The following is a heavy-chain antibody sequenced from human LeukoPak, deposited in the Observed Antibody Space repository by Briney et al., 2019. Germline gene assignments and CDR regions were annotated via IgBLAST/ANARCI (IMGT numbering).Heavy chain of an antibody. J-gene: IGHJ4*02. D-gene: IGHD6-19*01. V-gene: IGHV6-1*01. Sequence: SQTLSLTCAISGDSVSSNSAAWNGIRQSPSRGLEWLGRTYYRSKWYNDYAVSVKSRITINPDTSKNQFSLQLNSVTPEDTAVYYCARGVGIAVAGLDYWGQGTLVTVSS. CDR2: TYYRSKWYN. CDR3: ARGVGIAVAGLDY. CDR1: GDSVSSNSAA.